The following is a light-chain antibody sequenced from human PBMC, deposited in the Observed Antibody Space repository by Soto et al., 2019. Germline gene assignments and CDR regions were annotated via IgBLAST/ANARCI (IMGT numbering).Light chain of an antibody. CDR2: EVS. Sequence: QSALTRPASVSASPGQSIAISCTGTSSDVGGFNYVSWYQQHPGKAPKLIIYEVSSRPPGVSDRFSGSKSGNTASLTISGLQAEDEADYYCKSYTTTSTWVFGGGTKLTVL. CDR3: KSYTTTSTWV. J-gene: IGLJ3*02. V-gene: IGLV2-14*01. CDR1: SSDVGGFNY.